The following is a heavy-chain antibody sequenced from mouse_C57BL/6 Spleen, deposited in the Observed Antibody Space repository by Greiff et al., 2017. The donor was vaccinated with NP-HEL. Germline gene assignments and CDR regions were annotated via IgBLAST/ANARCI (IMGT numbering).Heavy chain of an antibody. J-gene: IGHJ2*01. CDR1: GYAFSSSW. D-gene: IGHD4-1*01. CDR2: IYPGDGDT. Sequence: QVQLQQSGPELVKPGASVKISCKASGYAFSSSWMNWVKQRPGKGLEWIGRIYPGDGDTNYNGKFKGKATLTADKSSSTAYMQLSSLTSEDSAVYFCAREGLGPSWDYWGQGTTLTVSS. CDR3: AREGLGPSWDY. V-gene: IGHV1-82*01.